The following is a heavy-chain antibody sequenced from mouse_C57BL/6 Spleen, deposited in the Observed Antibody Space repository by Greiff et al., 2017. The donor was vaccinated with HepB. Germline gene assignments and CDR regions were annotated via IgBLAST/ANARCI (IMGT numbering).Heavy chain of an antibody. V-gene: IGHV6-3*01. CDR2: IRLKSDNYAT. CDR1: GFTFSNYW. J-gene: IGHJ4*01. CDR3: TGYDGYPLYAMDY. Sequence: EVKVEESGGGLVQPGGSMKLSCVASGFTFSNYWMNWVRQSPEKGLEWVAQIRLKSDNYATHYAESVKGRFTISRDDSKSSVYLQMNNLRAEDTGIYYCTGYDGYPLYAMDYWGQGTSVTVSS. D-gene: IGHD2-3*01.